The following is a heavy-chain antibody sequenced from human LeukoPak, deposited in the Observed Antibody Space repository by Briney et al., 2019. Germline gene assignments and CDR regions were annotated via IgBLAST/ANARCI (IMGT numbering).Heavy chain of an antibody. Sequence: GGSLRLSCAASGFTFSSYSMNWVRQAPGKGLEWVSSISSSSSYIYYADSVKGRFTISRDNAKNSLYLQMNSLRAEDTAVYYCARVAYYYDSSGYDRYFDYWGRGTLVTVSS. D-gene: IGHD3-22*01. CDR1: GFTFSSYS. CDR3: ARVAYYYDSSGYDRYFDY. V-gene: IGHV3-21*01. CDR2: ISSSSSYI. J-gene: IGHJ4*02.